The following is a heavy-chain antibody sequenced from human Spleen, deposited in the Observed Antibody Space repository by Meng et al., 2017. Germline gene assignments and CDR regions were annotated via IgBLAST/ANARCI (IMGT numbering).Heavy chain of an antibody. Sequence: SETLSLSCAVSGYSITGSYNWGWIRQSPGKGLEWIGSIHQSGSTYYNPSLKSRVTMSADTTKNQFSLKLTSVTAADTAGYYCAGGAGVALIIYHARDVWGQGTTVTVSS. CDR2: IHQSGST. CDR1: GYSITGSYN. CDR3: AGGAGVALIIYHARDV. V-gene: IGHV4-38-2*01. J-gene: IGHJ6*02. D-gene: IGHD2-15*01.